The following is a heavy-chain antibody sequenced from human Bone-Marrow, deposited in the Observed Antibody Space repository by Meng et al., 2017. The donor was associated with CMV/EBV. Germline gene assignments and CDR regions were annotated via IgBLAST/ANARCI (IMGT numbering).Heavy chain of an antibody. V-gene: IGHV3-21*01. D-gene: IGHD6-13*01. CDR1: GFTFSDYS. J-gene: IGHJ4*02. CDR2: ISSSSSYI. CDR3: ARDLFKQQLIPFDY. Sequence: GGSLRLSCAASGFTFSDYSMNWVRQAPGKGLEWVSSISSSSSYIYYADSVKGRFTISRDNAKNSLYLQMNSLRAEDTAVYYCARDLFKQQLIPFDYWGQGTLVTVSS.